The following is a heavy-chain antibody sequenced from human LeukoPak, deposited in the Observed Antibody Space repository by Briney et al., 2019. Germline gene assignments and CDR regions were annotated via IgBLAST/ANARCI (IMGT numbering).Heavy chain of an antibody. J-gene: IGHJ4*02. CDR1: GGSISSSSYY. D-gene: IGHD1-1*01. CDR2: IYYSGST. CDR3: ARQGTTGTTVDY. V-gene: IGHV4-39*01. Sequence: SETLSLTCTVSGGSISSSSYYWGWIRQPPGKGLEWLGSIYYSGSTYYNPSLKSRVTISVDTSKNQFSLKLSSVTAADTAVYYCARQGTTGTTVDYWGQGTLVTVSS.